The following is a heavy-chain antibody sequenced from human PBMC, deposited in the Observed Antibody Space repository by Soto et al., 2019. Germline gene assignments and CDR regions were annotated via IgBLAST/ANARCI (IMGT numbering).Heavy chain of an antibody. CDR3: AKVEGGSGGWYGYFDY. J-gene: IGHJ4*02. CDR2: ISGSDGST. D-gene: IGHD6-19*01. V-gene: IGHV3-23*01. CDR1: GFTFNKYA. Sequence: EVQLLESGGGLVQPGGSLRLSCAASGFTFNKYAMTWVRQAPGKGLEWVSGISGSDGSTYYADSVKGRFTISRDNSKNTLFLQMNSLRAEDTAVYYCAKVEGGSGGWYGYFDYWGQGTLVTVSS.